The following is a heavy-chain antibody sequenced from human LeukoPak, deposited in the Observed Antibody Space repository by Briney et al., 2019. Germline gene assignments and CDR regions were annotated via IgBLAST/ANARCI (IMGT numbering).Heavy chain of an antibody. D-gene: IGHD5-18*01. Sequence: GGSLRLSCAASGFTFSSYAMHWVRQAPGKGLEWVSAISGSGGSTYYADSVKGRFTISRDNSKNTLYLQMNSLRAEDTAVYYCAKGRSGYSYGYLDYWGQGTLVTVSS. J-gene: IGHJ4*02. V-gene: IGHV3-23*01. CDR1: GFTFSSYA. CDR2: ISGSGGST. CDR3: AKGRSGYSYGYLDY.